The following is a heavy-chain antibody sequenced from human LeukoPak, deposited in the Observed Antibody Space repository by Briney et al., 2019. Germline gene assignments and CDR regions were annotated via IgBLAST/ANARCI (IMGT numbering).Heavy chain of an antibody. D-gene: IGHD3-10*01. CDR1: GGSIGNYC. V-gene: IGHV4-4*07. CDR3: ARDRAYGSGNDAFDI. J-gene: IGHJ3*02. Sequence: SETLSLTCTVSGGSIGNYCWSWIRQSAGKGLEWIGRIYITGSTNYNPSLKSRVSMSLDTSKNQLSLKLSSVTAADTAVYYCARDRAYGSGNDAFDIWGQGTMVTVSS. CDR2: IYITGST.